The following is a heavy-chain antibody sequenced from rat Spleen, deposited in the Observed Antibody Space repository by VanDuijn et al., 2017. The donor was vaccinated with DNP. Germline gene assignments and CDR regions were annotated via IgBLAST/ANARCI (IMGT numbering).Heavy chain of an antibody. V-gene: IGHV5-25*01. J-gene: IGHJ2*01. CDR1: GFTFSDYY. CDR2: ISNTGDNT. Sequence: EVQLVESGGGLVQPGRSLKLSCAASGFTFSDYYMAWVRQAPTKGLEWVASISNTGDNTYYSDSVKGRFTISRDNAKSTLYLQMDSLRSEDTATFYCATVLFDYWGQGVMVTVAS. CDR3: ATVLFDY.